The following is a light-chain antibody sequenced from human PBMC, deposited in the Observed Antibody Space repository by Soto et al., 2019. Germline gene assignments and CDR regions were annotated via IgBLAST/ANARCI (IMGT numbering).Light chain of an antibody. V-gene: IGLV2-14*01. CDR2: EVT. CDR3: SSYTTSGTWV. J-gene: IGLJ3*02. CDR1: NSDIGRYNY. Sequence: QSALTQPASVSGSPGQSITLSCTGTNSDIGRYNYVSWYQQHPGKAPKLLIFEVTTRPSGVSNRFSGSKSGNTASLTISGLQAGDEADYWCSSYTTSGTWVFGGGTQLTVL.